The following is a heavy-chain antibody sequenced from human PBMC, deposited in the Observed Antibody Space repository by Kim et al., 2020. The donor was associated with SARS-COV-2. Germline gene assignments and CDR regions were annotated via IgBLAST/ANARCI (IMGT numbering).Heavy chain of an antibody. J-gene: IGHJ6*02. CDR2: IYHSGST. D-gene: IGHD1-26*01. V-gene: IGHV4-38-2*02. CDR1: GYSISSGYY. CDR3: ARDSGSYYGYYYGMDV. Sequence: SETLSLTCTVSGYSISSGYYWGWIRQPPGKGLEWIGSIYHSGSTYYNPSLKSRVTISVDTSKNQFSLKLSSVTAADTAVYYCARDSGSYYGYYYGMDVWGQGTTVTVSS.